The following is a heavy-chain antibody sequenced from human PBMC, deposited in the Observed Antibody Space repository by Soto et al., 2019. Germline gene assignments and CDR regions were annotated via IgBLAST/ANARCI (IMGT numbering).Heavy chain of an antibody. J-gene: IGHJ4*02. Sequence: QVQVVQSGAEVKKPGASVKVSCKVSEYTFTGYYIHWVRQAPGQGLEWMGWLNHNSGGTDFAQKFQGRVSMTRDTSISTAYMELHSLTSNDTAIYYCAREKILGANPFYYWGLGTLVTVSS. V-gene: IGHV1-2*02. CDR2: LNHNSGGT. D-gene: IGHD1-26*01. CDR1: EYTFTGYY. CDR3: AREKILGANPFYY.